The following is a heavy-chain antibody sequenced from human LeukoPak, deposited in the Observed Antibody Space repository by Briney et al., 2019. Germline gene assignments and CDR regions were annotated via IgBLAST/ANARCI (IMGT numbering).Heavy chain of an antibody. V-gene: IGHV1-69*01. CDR2: IIPIFGTA. CDR3: ARTVSGYSYAFDY. J-gene: IGHJ4*02. D-gene: IGHD5-18*01. CDR1: GGTFSSYA. Sequence: GPSVKVSCKASGGTFSSYAISWVRQAPGQGLEWMGGIIPIFGTANYAQKFQGRVTITADESTSTAYMELSSLRSEDTAVYYCARTVSGYSYAFDYWGQGTLVTVSS.